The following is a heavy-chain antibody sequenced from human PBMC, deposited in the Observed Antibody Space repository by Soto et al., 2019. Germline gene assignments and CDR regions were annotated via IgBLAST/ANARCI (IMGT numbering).Heavy chain of an antibody. CDR1: GYTFSGYS. D-gene: IGHD1-26*01. V-gene: IGHV1-3*01. CDR2: IDAASGNT. CDR3: GRSVVGATGEILYNAMDV. J-gene: IGHJ6*02. Sequence: QVQLVQSGAEVKKPGASVKVSCKASGYTFSGYSLHWVRQAPGQRLEWMGWIDAASGNTKYSRRFRGRVSITSDTSARTAYMELSGLRSEDTAVYYCGRSVVGATGEILYNAMDVWGQGTTVTVSS.